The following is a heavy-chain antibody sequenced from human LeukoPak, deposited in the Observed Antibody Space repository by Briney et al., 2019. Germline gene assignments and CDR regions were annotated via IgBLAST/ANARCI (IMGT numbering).Heavy chain of an antibody. CDR3: ARDLASSSGWEFDY. Sequence: PGGSLRLSCAASGFTVSSNYINWVRQTPGKGREWGSLIYGGGGAYYADSVKGRFTISSNNSKNTLYLQMNSLRAEDTAVYYCARDLASSSGWEFDYWGQGTLVTVSS. J-gene: IGHJ4*02. CDR2: IYGGGGA. D-gene: IGHD6-19*01. V-gene: IGHV3-53*01. CDR1: GFTVSSNY.